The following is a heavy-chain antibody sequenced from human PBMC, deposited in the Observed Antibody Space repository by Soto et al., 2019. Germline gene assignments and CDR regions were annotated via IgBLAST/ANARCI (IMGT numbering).Heavy chain of an antibody. V-gene: IGHV1-8*01. CDR2: MNPNSGNT. CDR1: GYTFTSYD. D-gene: IGHD5-18*01. J-gene: IGHJ6*02. CDR3: ARRSAGIQLWLKGYYYGMDV. Sequence: ASVKVSCKASGYTFTSYDINWVRQATGQGLEWMGWMNPNSGNTGYAQKFQGRVTMTRNTFISTAYMELSSLRSEDTAVYYCARRSAGIQLWLKGYYYGMDVWGQGTTVTVSS.